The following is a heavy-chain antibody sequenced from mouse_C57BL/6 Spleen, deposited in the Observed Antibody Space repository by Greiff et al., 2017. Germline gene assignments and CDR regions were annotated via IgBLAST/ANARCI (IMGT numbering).Heavy chain of an antibody. CDR2: ISYDGSN. CDR3: ARSWEEKGMDY. Sequence: DVKLQESGPGLVKPSQSLSLTCSVTGYSITSGYYWNWIRQFPGNKLEWMGYISYDGSNNYNPSLKNRISITRDTSKNQFFLKLNSVTTEDTATYYCARSWEEKGMDYWGQGTSVTVPS. V-gene: IGHV3-6*01. J-gene: IGHJ4*01. D-gene: IGHD4-1*01. CDR1: GYSITSGYY.